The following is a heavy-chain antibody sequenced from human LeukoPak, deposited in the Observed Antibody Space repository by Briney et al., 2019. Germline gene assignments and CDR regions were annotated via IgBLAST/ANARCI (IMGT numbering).Heavy chain of an antibody. D-gene: IGHD6-13*01. CDR2: IYTSGST. Sequence: PSETLSLTCTVSGGSISSYYWSWIRQPAGKGLEWIGRIYTSGSTNYNPSLKSRVTMSVDTSKNQFSLKLSSGTAADTAVYYCARGPYSSSLGGIDYWGQGTLVTVSS. J-gene: IGHJ4*02. CDR1: GGSISSYY. V-gene: IGHV4-4*07. CDR3: ARGPYSSSLGGIDY.